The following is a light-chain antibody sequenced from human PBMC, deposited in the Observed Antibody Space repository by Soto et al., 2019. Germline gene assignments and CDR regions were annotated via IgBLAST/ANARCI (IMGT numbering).Light chain of an antibody. V-gene: IGLV2-8*01. J-gene: IGLJ1*01. CDR2: EVS. CDR1: SSDVGGYNY. CDR3: SSYGGSIYV. Sequence: QSALTQPPSASGSPGQSVTISCTGTSSDVGGYNYVSWYQQHPGKAPKLMIYEVSKRPSGVPDRFSGSKSGNTASLTVSGLQAEDEADCYCSSYGGSIYVFGTGTKVTVL.